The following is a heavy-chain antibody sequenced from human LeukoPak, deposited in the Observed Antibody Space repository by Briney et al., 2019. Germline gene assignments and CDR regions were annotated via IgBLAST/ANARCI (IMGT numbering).Heavy chain of an antibody. D-gene: IGHD4-23*01. Sequence: GESLKISCKGSGYSFTSYWIGWVRQMPGKGLEWMGIIHPGDSDTRYSPSFQGQVTISADKSISTAYLQWSSLKASDTAMYYCARQPPTYGGWFDPWGQGTLVTVSS. J-gene: IGHJ5*02. CDR1: GYSFTSYW. CDR2: IHPGDSDT. V-gene: IGHV5-51*01. CDR3: ARQPPTYGGWFDP.